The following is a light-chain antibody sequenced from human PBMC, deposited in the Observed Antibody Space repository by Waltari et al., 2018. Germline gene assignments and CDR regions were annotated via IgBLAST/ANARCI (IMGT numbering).Light chain of an antibody. CDR1: SMDVGSYNL. CDR3: CSYAGGSAFV. V-gene: IGLV2-23*02. CDR2: GVS. J-gene: IGLJ1*01. Sequence: QSALTQPASVSWSPGQSITISCPGTSMDVGSYNLVSWYQHRPGKAPKLIIYGVSKRASGVSNRFSGSKSGNTASLTISGLRTEDEADYYCCSYAGGSAFVFGTGTKITVL.